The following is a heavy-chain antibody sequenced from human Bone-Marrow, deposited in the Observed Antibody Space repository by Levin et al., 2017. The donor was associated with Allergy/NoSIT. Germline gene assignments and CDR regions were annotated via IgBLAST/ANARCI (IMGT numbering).Heavy chain of an antibody. CDR2: ITSSTSYI. J-gene: IGHJ4*02. V-gene: IGHV3-21*01. Sequence: GESLKISCAASGFTFSSYSMNWVRQAPGKGLEWVSSITSSTSYIYYADSVKGRFTITRDNAKNSLYLQMNSLRAEDTAVYYCALSSSSVGWNFDYWGQGTLVTVSS. D-gene: IGHD6-6*01. CDR1: GFTFSSYS. CDR3: ALSSSSVGWNFDY.